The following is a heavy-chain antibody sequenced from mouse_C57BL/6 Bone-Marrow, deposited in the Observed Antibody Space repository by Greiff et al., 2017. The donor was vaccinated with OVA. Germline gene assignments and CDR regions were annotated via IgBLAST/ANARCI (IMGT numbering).Heavy chain of an antibody. J-gene: IGHJ1*03. V-gene: IGHV1-81*01. D-gene: IGHD1-3*01. CDR3: AKLTPYDIYWWFDV. CDR1: GYTFTSYG. CDR2: IYPRSGNT. Sequence: QVQLQQSGAELARPGASVKLSCKASGYTFTSYGISWVKQRPGQGLEWIGEIYPRSGNTYYNEKFKGKATLTADKSSSTAYMELRSLTSEDSAVYVCAKLTPYDIYWWFDVWGTGTTVTVSS.